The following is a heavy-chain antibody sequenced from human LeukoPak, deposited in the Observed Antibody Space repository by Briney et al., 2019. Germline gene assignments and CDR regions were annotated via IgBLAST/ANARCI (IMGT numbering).Heavy chain of an antibody. D-gene: IGHD1-26*01. CDR2: MNPNSGNT. CDR1: GYTFASYD. Sequence: ASVKVSCKASGYTFASYDINWVRQATGQGLEWMGWMNPNSGNTGYAQKFQGRVTMTRDTSISTVYMELSSLTSDDTAVYLCARGARGAGSYFPDYWGQGTPVTVSS. CDR3: ARGARGAGSYFPDY. J-gene: IGHJ4*02. V-gene: IGHV1-8*01.